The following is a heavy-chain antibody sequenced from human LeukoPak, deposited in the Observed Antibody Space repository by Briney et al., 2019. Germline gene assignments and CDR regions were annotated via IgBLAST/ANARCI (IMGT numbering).Heavy chain of an antibody. V-gene: IGHV4-34*01. CDR1: GGSFSGYY. J-gene: IGHJ4*02. D-gene: IGHD6-13*01. Sequence: SETLSLTCAVYGGSFSGYYWSWIRQPPGKGLEWIGEINHSGSTNYNPSLKSRVTISVDMSKNQFSLKLSSVTAADTAVYYCARGRRWAAAAILYWGQGTLVTVSS. CDR2: INHSGST. CDR3: ARGRRWAAAAILY.